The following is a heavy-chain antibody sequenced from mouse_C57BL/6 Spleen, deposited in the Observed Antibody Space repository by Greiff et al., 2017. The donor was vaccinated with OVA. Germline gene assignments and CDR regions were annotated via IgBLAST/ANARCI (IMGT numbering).Heavy chain of an antibody. CDR1: GFTFSSYA. CDR3: TRDYYGSSPFAY. V-gene: IGHV5-9-1*02. D-gene: IGHD1-1*01. J-gene: IGHJ3*01. Sequence: EVKVVESGEGLVKPGGSLKLSCAASGFTFSSYAMSWVRQTPEKRLEWVAYISSGGDYIYYADTVKGRFTISRDNARNTLYLQMSSLKSEDTAMYYCTRDYYGSSPFAYWGQGTLVTVSA. CDR2: ISSGGDYI.